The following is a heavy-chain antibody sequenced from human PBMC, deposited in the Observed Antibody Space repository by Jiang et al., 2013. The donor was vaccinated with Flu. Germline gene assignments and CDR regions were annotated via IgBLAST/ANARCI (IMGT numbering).Heavy chain of an antibody. CDR3: ARVEYSGRWRAFDP. D-gene: IGHD5-12*01. J-gene: IGHJ5*02. CDR2: IKANNGGT. CDR1: GYTFSDYY. Sequence: GAEVKKPGASVKVSCKSSGYTFSDYYIHWVRQAPGQGLEWMGWIKANNGGTDYAQKFQGGVTMTRDTSITTAYMELSSLRSDDTAVYFCARVEYSGRWRAFDPWGQGTLVTVSS. V-gene: IGHV1-2*02.